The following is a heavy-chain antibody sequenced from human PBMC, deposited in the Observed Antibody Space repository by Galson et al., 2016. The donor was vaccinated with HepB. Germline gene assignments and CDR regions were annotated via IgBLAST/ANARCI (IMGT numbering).Heavy chain of an antibody. Sequence: TLSLTCSVSGASISSGSHCWTWIRQHPGKGLEWIGCISYSGNAYYNPSLKSRLTISLDTSKNQFSLKLTSVTAADTAVYYCARDQRIGDGYDIWGQGTMVTVSS. J-gene: IGHJ3*02. CDR1: GASISSGSHC. D-gene: IGHD2/OR15-2a*01. CDR3: ARDQRIGDGYDI. V-gene: IGHV4-31*03. CDR2: ISYSGNA.